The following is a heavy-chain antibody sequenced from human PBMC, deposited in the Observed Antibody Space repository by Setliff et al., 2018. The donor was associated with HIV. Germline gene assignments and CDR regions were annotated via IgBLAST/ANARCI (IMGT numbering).Heavy chain of an antibody. D-gene: IGHD2-15*01. V-gene: IGHV4-4*07. Sequence: SETLSLTCSVSGGSISDSHWTWIRQPAGKGLECIGRVYSTGSGNYNPSLKSRVTMSVDMSTNRFSLRLSSVTAADTAVYYCARAPCAGGTCYAWFDPWGQGTLVTVSS. CDR1: GGSISDSH. CDR3: ARAPCAGGTCYAWFDP. CDR2: VYSTGSG. J-gene: IGHJ5*02.